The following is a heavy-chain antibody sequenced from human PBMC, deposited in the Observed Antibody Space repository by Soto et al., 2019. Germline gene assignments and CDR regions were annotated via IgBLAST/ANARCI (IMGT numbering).Heavy chain of an antibody. J-gene: IGHJ4*02. V-gene: IGHV1-18*01. CDR3: ARDLYYYDSSGYYSGLDY. CDR2: ISAYNGNT. CDR1: GYTFTSYG. Sequence: GASVKVSCKASGYTFTSYGISWVRQAPGQGLEWMGWISAYNGNTNYAQKLQGRVTMTTDTSTSTAYMELRSLRSDDTAVYYCARDLYYYDSSGYYSGLDYWGQGTLVTVSS. D-gene: IGHD3-22*01.